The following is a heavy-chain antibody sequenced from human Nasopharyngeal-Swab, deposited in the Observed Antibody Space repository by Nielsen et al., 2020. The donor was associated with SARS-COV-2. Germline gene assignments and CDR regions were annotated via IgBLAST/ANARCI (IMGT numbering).Heavy chain of an antibody. CDR3: ATGSIAVAGTYWFDP. CDR1: GYTFTSHD. Sequence: ASVKVSCKASGYTFTSHDINWVRQATGQGLEWMGWMNPNSGNTGYAQKFQGRVTMTRDTSISTAYMELSSLRSEDTAVYYCATGSIAVAGTYWFDPWGQGTLVTVSS. CDR2: MNPNSGNT. J-gene: IGHJ5*02. D-gene: IGHD6-19*01. V-gene: IGHV1-8*01.